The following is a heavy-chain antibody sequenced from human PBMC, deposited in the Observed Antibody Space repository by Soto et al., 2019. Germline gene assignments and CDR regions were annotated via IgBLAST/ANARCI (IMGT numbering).Heavy chain of an antibody. Sequence: PGGSLRLSCAASGITFSSYAMSWVHQAPGKGLEWIGYIYYSGSTNYNPSLKSRVTISVDTSKNQFSLKLSSVTAADTAVYYCARLATMVRGVNWFDPWGQGTLVTVSS. CDR2: IYYSGST. D-gene: IGHD3-10*01. J-gene: IGHJ5*02. CDR1: GITFSSYA. CDR3: ARLATMVRGVNWFDP. V-gene: IGHV4-59*08.